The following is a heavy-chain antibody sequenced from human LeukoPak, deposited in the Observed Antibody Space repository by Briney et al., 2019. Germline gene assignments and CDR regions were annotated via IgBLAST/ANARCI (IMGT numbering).Heavy chain of an antibody. Sequence: QPGGSLRLSRAASGFAFSRYVMHWVRQAPGKGLEYVSAISSNGRTTYYANFVKGRFTISRDNSKKTLYLQMGSLSAEDMAVYYCASAYDSGNYPLDYWGQGTLVTVSS. CDR2: ISSNGRTT. CDR1: GFAFSRYV. D-gene: IGHD3-10*01. CDR3: ASAYDSGNYPLDY. V-gene: IGHV3-64*01. J-gene: IGHJ4*02.